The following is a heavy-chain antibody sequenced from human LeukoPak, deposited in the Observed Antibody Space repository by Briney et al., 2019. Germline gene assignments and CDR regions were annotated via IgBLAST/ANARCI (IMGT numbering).Heavy chain of an antibody. Sequence: GGSLRLSCAASGFTFSSYNMNWVRRAPGQGLEWVSTIRTNGAGTHYADSVRGRFTISRDDSKNTLYLQMDSLRAEDTAVYYCARDDYGDSGPLFDYWGQGTLVTVSS. CDR2: IRTNGAGT. V-gene: IGHV3-23*01. D-gene: IGHD4-17*01. CDR1: GFTFSSYN. CDR3: ARDDYGDSGPLFDY. J-gene: IGHJ4*02.